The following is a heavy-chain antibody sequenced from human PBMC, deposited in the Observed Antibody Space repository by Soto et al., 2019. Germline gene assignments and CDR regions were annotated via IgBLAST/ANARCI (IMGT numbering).Heavy chain of an antibody. CDR2: IYYSGST. CDR1: GGSISSGGYY. Sequence: SETLSLTCTVSGGSISSGGYYWSWIRQHPGKGLEWIGYIYYSGSTYYNPSLKSRVTISVDTSKNQFSLKLSSVTAADTAVYYCARALPIFDYDSSGYEYYFDYWGQGTLVTVSS. D-gene: IGHD3-22*01. V-gene: IGHV4-31*03. CDR3: ARALPIFDYDSSGYEYYFDY. J-gene: IGHJ4*02.